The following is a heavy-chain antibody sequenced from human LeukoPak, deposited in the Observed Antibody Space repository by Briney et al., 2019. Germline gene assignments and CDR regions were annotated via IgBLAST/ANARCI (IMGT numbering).Heavy chain of an antibody. CDR1: GGSISSYY. J-gene: IGHJ4*02. Sequence: SETLSLTCTVSGGSISSYYWSWIRQPPGKGLEWIRYIYYSGSTNYNPSLKSRVTISVDTSKNQFSLKLSSVTAADTAVYHCAREEGYFDWLLNYWGQGTLVTVSS. D-gene: IGHD3-9*01. V-gene: IGHV4-59*12. CDR2: IYYSGST. CDR3: AREEGYFDWLLNY.